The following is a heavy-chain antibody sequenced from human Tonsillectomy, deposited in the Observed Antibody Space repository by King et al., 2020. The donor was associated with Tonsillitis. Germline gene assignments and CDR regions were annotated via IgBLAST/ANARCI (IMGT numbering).Heavy chain of an antibody. D-gene: IGHD3-10*01. CDR1: RFTFNSYG. V-gene: IGHV3-30*18. CDR3: AKDGTVAVGSSCEKYFDY. CDR2: ISLDGNNK. Sequence: VQLVESGGGVVQPGRSLRLSCAASRFTFNSYGMHWVRQAPGKGLEWVALISLDGNNKYYADSVKGRFTISRDNSKNTLYLQMNSLRPEDTAVYFCAKDGTVAVGSSCEKYFDYWGQGTLVTVSS. J-gene: IGHJ4*02.